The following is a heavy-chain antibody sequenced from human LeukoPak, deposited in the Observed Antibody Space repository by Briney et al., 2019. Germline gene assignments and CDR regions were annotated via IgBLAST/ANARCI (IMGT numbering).Heavy chain of an antibody. CDR1: GFTFSSYA. D-gene: IGHD3-10*01. Sequence: PGGSLRLSCAASGFTFSSYAMSWVRQAPGKGLKWVSSISVRGDDTYYADAVKGRFTISRDNSKNTLYLHMNSLRAEDTAVYYCSKKPGLFGGDYWGQGTLVTVSS. V-gene: IGHV3-23*01. CDR2: ISVRGDDT. CDR3: SKKPGLFGGDY. J-gene: IGHJ4*02.